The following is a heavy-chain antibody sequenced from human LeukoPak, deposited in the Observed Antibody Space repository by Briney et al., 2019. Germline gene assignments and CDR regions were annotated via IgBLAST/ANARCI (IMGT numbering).Heavy chain of an antibody. CDR3: ARGSPRGGLDS. J-gene: IGHJ4*02. CDR1: DFTFSTFT. Sequence: GGSLRLSCAASDFTFSTFTMHWVRQAPGQGLEWDPSVSSSSRTINYADSVQGRSTVSRDNANNSMYLQINDLRREDTAVYYCARGSPRGGLDSWGQGTLVTVSS. CDR2: VSSSSRTI. D-gene: IGHD1-14*01. V-gene: IGHV3-48*01.